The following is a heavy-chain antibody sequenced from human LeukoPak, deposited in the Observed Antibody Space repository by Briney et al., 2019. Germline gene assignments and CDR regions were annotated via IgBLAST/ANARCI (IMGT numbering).Heavy chain of an antibody. Sequence: SETLSLTCTVSGGSISGDYWSWIRQPAGKGLEWIGRMSSSGISTYSPSLKSRVTISIDTSRNQFYMNLNSVTAADTAVYYCAKGAGPPWFDPWGQGTLVTVSS. CDR3: AKGAGPPWFDP. CDR1: GGSISGDY. V-gene: IGHV4-4*07. J-gene: IGHJ5*02. CDR2: MSSSGIS. D-gene: IGHD6-19*01.